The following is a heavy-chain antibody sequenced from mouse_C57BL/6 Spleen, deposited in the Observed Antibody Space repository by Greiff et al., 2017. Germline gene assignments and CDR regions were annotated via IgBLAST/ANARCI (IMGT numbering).Heavy chain of an antibody. Sequence: QVQLQQSGAELVKPGASVKLSCKASGYTFTSYWMHWVKQRPGQGLEWIGMIHPNSGSTNYNEKFKSKATLTVDKSSSTAYMQLSSLTSEDSAVYYCARSSTGTSIDYWGQGTTLTVSS. V-gene: IGHV1-64*01. CDR3: ARSSTGTSIDY. D-gene: IGHD4-1*02. CDR1: GYTFTSYW. J-gene: IGHJ2*01. CDR2: IHPNSGST.